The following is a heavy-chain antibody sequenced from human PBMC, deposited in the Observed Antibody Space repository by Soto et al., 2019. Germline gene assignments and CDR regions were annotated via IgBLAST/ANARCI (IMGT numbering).Heavy chain of an antibody. CDR1: GGSISSGGYY. V-gene: IGHV4-31*03. Sequence: SETLSLTCTVSGGSISSGGYYWSWIRQHPGKGLEWIGYIYYSGSTYYNPSLKSRVTISVDTSKNQFSLKLSSVTAADTAVYYCARNRYCSGGSCYDQKDAFDIWGQGAMVTGSS. CDR3: ARNRYCSGGSCYDQKDAFDI. J-gene: IGHJ3*02. CDR2: IYYSGST. D-gene: IGHD2-15*01.